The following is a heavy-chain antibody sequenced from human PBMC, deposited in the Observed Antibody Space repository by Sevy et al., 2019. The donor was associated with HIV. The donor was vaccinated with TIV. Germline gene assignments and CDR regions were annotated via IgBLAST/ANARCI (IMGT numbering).Heavy chain of an antibody. CDR3: ARGGDDFWSGYHLQ. CDR1: GFTVSSNY. CDR2: IYSGGST. D-gene: IGHD3-3*01. J-gene: IGHJ4*02. V-gene: IGHV3-66*01. Sequence: GGSLRLSCAASGFTVSSNYMSWVRQAPGKGLEWVSVIYSGGSTYYADSVKGRFTISRDNSKNTLYLQMNSLRAEDTAVYYCARGGDDFWSGYHLQWGQGTLVTVSS.